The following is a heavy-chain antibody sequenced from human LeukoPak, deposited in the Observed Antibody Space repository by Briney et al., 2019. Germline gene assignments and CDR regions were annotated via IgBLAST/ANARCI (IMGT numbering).Heavy chain of an antibody. CDR3: ARELIASTGGYAFDI. J-gene: IGHJ3*02. CDR2: IHTNTGKP. V-gene: IGHV7-4-1*02. Sequence: ASVKVCCKASGYTFTNYALNWVRQAPGQGLEWMRWIHTNTGKPTYAQGFAGRFVFSLDTPVSTTYLRTSSLKAEDTGVYYCARELIASTGGYAFDIWGQGTMVTVSS. D-gene: IGHD6-13*01. CDR1: GYTFTNYA.